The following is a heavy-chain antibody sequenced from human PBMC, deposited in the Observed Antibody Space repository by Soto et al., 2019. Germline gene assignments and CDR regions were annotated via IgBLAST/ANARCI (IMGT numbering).Heavy chain of an antibody. V-gene: IGHV1-69*02. CDR2: IIPILGIA. J-gene: IGHJ6*02. CDR1: GGTFSSYT. D-gene: IGHD5-12*01. Sequence: SVKVSCKASGGTFSSYTISWVRQAPGQGLEWMGRIIPILGIANYAQKFQGRVTITADESTSTAYMELSSLRSEDTAVYYCARGGEKWLRLSGMDVWGQGTTVTVSS. CDR3: ARGGEKWLRLSGMDV.